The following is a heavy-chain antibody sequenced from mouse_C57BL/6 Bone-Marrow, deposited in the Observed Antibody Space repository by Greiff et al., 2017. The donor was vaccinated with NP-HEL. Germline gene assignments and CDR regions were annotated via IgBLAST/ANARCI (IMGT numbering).Heavy chain of an antibody. J-gene: IGHJ4*01. V-gene: IGHV2-9-1*01. CDR2: IWTGGGT. Sequence: QVQLKESGPGLVAPSQCLYLTCTVSGFSFTSYAISWVRQTPGQGLEWLGVIWTGGGTNYNSDLKSRLSISKDNSKSQVVVKMNSLQTEDTARYYCARDRRSMDYWGQGTSVTVSS. CDR3: ARDRRSMDY. CDR1: GFSFTSYA.